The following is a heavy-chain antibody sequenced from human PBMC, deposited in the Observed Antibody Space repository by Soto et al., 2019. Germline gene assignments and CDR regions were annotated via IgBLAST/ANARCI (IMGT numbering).Heavy chain of an antibody. J-gene: IGHJ6*02. CDR1: GSTFSSYW. CDR3: ARDPRDYYYYGMDV. V-gene: IGHV3-74*01. Sequence: PGGSLRLSCAASGSTFSSYWMHWVRQAPGKGLVWVSRINSDGSSTNYADSVKGRFTISRDNAKNTLYLQMNSLRAEDTAVYYCARDPRDYYYYGMDVWGQGTTVTVSS. CDR2: INSDGSST.